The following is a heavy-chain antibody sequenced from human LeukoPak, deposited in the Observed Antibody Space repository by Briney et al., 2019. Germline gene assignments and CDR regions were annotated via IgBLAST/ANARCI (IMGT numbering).Heavy chain of an antibody. J-gene: IGHJ4*02. CDR3: ARGPPRSSSRLYYFDY. CDR2: IWYDGSNK. V-gene: IGHV3-33*08. CDR1: GFTFSSYE. Sequence: GGSLRLSCAASGFTFSSYEMNWVRQAPGKGLEWVAVIWYDGSNKYYADSVKGRFTISGDNSKNTLYLQMNSLRAEDTAVYYCARGPPRSSSRLYYFDYWGQGTLVTVSS. D-gene: IGHD2-2*01.